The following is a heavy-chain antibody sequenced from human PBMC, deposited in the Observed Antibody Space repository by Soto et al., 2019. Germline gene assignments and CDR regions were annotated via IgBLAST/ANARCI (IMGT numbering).Heavy chain of an antibody. CDR2: IYYSGST. V-gene: IGHV4-59*01. J-gene: IGHJ4*02. Sequence: PSETLSLTCTVSGGSISRYYWSWIRQPPGKGLEWIGYIYYSGSTNYNPSLKSRVTISVDTSKNQFSLKLSSVTAADTAVYYCARDPCILWCRELDYWGKATLVPVSX. CDR3: ARDPCILWCRELDY. CDR1: GGSISRYY. D-gene: IGHD2-21*01.